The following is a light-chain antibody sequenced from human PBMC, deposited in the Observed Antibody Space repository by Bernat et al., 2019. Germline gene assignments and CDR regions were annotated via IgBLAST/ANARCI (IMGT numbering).Light chain of an antibody. CDR2: AAS. CDR3: QQSYSTPWT. Sequence: DIQMTQSPSSLSASVGDRVTITCRASQSISSYLNWYQQKPGKAPKLLIYAASSLQSGVPSRFSGSGSGTAFTLTISSLQPEAFATYYCQQSYSTPWTFGQGTKVEI. J-gene: IGKJ1*01. V-gene: IGKV1-39*01. CDR1: QSISSY.